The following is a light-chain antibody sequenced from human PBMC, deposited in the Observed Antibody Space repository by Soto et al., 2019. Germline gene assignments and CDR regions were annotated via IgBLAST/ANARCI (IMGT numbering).Light chain of an antibody. V-gene: IGLV2-14*01. CDR1: SSDVGGYNY. Sequence: QSALTQPASVSGSPGQSITISCTGTSSDVGGYNYVSWYQQHPGKAPKLMIHEVSNRPSGVSNRFSGSKSGNTASLTISGLPAEDEGDYYCSSYASSSTLLVFGTGTKLTVL. J-gene: IGLJ1*01. CDR3: SSYASSSTLLV. CDR2: EVS.